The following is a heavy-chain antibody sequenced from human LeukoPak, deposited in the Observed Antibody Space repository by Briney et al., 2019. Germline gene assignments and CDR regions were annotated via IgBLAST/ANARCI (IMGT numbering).Heavy chain of an antibody. CDR3: ARDAQWELRAFDV. V-gene: IGHV1-69*06. CDR2: IIPIFDRP. D-gene: IGHD1-26*01. Sequence: SVKVSCKASGYTFTSYGFSWVRQAPGQGLEWMGGIIPIFDRPTYAQKFEGRVTITADKSTNTTYMEITSLTSADSAVYYCARDAQWELRAFDVWGRGTMVIVSS. J-gene: IGHJ3*01. CDR1: GYTFTSYG.